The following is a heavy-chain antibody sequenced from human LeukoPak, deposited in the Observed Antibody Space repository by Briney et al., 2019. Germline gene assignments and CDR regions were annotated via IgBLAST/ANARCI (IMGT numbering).Heavy chain of an antibody. V-gene: IGHV1-8*01. CDR3: ARSLSRKGRVVLMDV. D-gene: IGHD1-14*01. Sequence: ASVKVSCKASGYTFTSYDINWVRQATGQGLERMGWMNPNSGNTGYAQKFQGRVTMTRNTSISTAYMELSSLRSEDTAVYYCARSLSRKGRVVLMDVWGKGTTVTVSS. CDR2: MNPNSGNT. J-gene: IGHJ6*04. CDR1: GYTFTSYD.